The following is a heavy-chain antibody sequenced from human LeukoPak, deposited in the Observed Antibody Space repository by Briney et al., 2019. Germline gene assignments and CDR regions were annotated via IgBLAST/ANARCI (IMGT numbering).Heavy chain of an antibody. J-gene: IGHJ1*01. CDR1: GGSISTYY. CDR3: ARGGAARLHFQN. D-gene: IGHD6-6*01. V-gene: IGHV4-59*01. Sequence: SETLPLTCTVSGGSISTYYWNWIRQPPGKGLEWIGYIYHSGSTNYNPSLQSRVTISVDTSKNQFSLNLNSETAADTAVYYCARGGAARLHFQNWGQGTLVTVSS. CDR2: IYHSGST.